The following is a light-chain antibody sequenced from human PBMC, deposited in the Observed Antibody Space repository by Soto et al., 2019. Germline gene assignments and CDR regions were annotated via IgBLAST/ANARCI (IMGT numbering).Light chain of an antibody. V-gene: IGLV3-21*04. CDR1: NIGSKS. J-gene: IGLJ1*01. CDR2: YDS. Sequence: SYELTQPPSVSVAPGKTARITCGGSNIGSKSVPWYQQKPGQAPVLAIYYDSDRPSGIPERFSGSNAGNTATLTIFRVEAGDEADYYCQVWDSSSDPYVFGTGTKVTVL. CDR3: QVWDSSSDPYV.